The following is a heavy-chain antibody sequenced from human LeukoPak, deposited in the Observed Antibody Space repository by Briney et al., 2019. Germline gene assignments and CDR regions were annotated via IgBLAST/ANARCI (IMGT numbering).Heavy chain of an antibody. J-gene: IGHJ1*01. CDR3: ARHVFSDASPFHS. CDR1: GDSITNNH. V-gene: IGHV4-59*08. CDR2: ISYTGST. Sequence: PSETLSLTCTVSGDSITNNHWSWLRQPPGKGLEWIGHISYTGSTNYNPSLKTRLTMSLDTSKNHFSLTLTSVTAADTALYYCARHVFSDASPFHSWGQGRLDTVSS. D-gene: IGHD3-16*01.